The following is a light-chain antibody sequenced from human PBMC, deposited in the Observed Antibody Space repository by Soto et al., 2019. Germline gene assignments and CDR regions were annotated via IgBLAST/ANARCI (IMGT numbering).Light chain of an antibody. CDR3: QQSNNYPWT. CDR2: EAP. V-gene: IGKV1-5*03. CDR1: QSISSW. J-gene: IGKJ1*01. Sequence: DIQMTQSPSTLSVSVGDRVTITCRASQSISSWLAWYQQKPGKDPKPLIYEAPNLESGVPSRFSGSGPGTEFTLTISSLQPDDFATYYCQQSNNYPWTFGQGHKVEIK.